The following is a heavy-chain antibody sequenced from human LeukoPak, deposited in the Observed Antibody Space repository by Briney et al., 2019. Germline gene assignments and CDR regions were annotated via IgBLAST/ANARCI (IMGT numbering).Heavy chain of an antibody. J-gene: IGHJ3*02. V-gene: IGHV1-2*02. CDR2: INPNSGGT. Sequence: RASVKVSCKASGYTFTGYYMHWVRQAPGQGLEWMGWINPNSGGTNYAQKFQGRVTMTRDTSISTAYMELSRLRSDDTAVYYCARVYYDILTGYNWGAFDIWGQGTMVTVSS. CDR3: ARVYYDILTGYNWGAFDI. D-gene: IGHD3-9*01. CDR1: GYTFTGYY.